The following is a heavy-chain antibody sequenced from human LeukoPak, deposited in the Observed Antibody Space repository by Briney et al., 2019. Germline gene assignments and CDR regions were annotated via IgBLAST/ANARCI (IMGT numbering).Heavy chain of an antibody. CDR3: ARAFPTVTTFDY. V-gene: IGHV2-70*11. D-gene: IGHD4-17*01. Sequence: SGPALVKPTQTLTLTCTFSGFSLSTRGMCVSWIRQPTGKALEWLARIDWDDDKYYNTSLKTRLTISKDTSKNQVVLTMTNMDPVDTATYYCARAFPTVTTFDYWGQGTLVTVSS. CDR1: GFSLSTRGMC. CDR2: IDWDDDK. J-gene: IGHJ4*02.